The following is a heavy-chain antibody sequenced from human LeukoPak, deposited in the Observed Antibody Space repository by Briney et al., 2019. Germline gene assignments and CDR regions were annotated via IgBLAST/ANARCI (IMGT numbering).Heavy chain of an antibody. V-gene: IGHV3-15*01. CDR2: IKSKTDGGTT. D-gene: IGHD6-19*01. CDR3: ATLPDRPRYSSGWYSPPPDY. CDR1: GFTFSNSW. Sequence: AGGSLRLSCAASGFTFSNSWMTWVRQAPGKGLEWVGRIKSKTDGGTTDYAAPVKGRFTISRDDSKNTLYLQMNSLRAEDTAVYYCATLPDRPRYSSGWYSPPPDYWGQGTLVTVSS. J-gene: IGHJ4*02.